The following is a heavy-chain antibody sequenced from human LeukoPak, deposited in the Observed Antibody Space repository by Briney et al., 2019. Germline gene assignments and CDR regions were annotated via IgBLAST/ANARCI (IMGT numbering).Heavy chain of an antibody. V-gene: IGHV3-21*01. CDR3: ARDSSSWIPFDY. CDR2: ISSSSSYI. J-gene: IGHJ4*02. D-gene: IGHD6-13*01. CDR1: GFTFSSYS. Sequence: GGSLRLSCAASGFTFSSYSMNWVRQAPGKGLEWVSSISSSSSYIYYADSVKGRFTISRDNSKNTLYLQMNSLRAEDTAVYYCARDSSSWIPFDYWGQGTLVTVSS.